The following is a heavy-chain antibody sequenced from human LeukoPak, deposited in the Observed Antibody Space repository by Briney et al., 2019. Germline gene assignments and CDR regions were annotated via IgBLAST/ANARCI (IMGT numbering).Heavy chain of an antibody. D-gene: IGHD3-22*01. CDR3: ARGNYDSSGYYHYWYFDL. V-gene: IGHV1-18*01. J-gene: IGHJ2*01. CDR2: ISAYTGDT. CDR1: GYTLTSYG. Sequence: GASVKVSCRASGYTLTSYGINWVRQAPGQGLEWLGWISAYTGDTKYAQNLQGRVTMTRDTSTSTVYMELSSLRSEDTAVYYCARGNYDSSGYYHYWYFDLWGRGTLVTVSS.